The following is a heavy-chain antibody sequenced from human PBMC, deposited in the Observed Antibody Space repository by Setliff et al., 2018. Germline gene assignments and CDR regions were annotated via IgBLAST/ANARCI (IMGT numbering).Heavy chain of an antibody. J-gene: IGHJ4*02. CDR3: AKGGGRYHSDS. V-gene: IGHV4-59*12. CDR1: GGSIRSYY. Sequence: PSETLSLTCTVSGGSIRSYYWNWIRQPPGKGLEWIGYIYYSGGTNYNPSLKSRVTISIDKSNNQFSLKLTSMTAADTAVYYCAKGGGRYHSDSWGQGILVTVSS. CDR2: IYYSGGT. D-gene: IGHD1-1*01.